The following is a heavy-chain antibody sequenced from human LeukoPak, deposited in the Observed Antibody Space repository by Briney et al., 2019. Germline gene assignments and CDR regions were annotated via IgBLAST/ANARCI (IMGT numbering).Heavy chain of an antibody. CDR3: ARGGYGDYWRFDY. CDR2: ISYDGSNK. Sequence: GGSLRLSCAASGFTFSSYAMHWVRQASGKGLEWVAVISYDGSNKYYADSVKGRFTISRDNSKNTLYGQMNSLRAEDTAVYYCARGGYGDYWRFDYWGQGTLVTVSS. CDR1: GFTFSSYA. V-gene: IGHV3-30-3*01. D-gene: IGHD4-17*01. J-gene: IGHJ4*02.